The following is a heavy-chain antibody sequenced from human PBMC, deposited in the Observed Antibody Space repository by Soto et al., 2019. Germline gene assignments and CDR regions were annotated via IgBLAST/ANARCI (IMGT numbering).Heavy chain of an antibody. CDR2: IYSDGST. J-gene: IGHJ6*02. CDR1: GFTVSSNY. V-gene: IGHV3-53*01. D-gene: IGHD3-16*01. CDR3: ARDWVNVQYYYYDMDV. Sequence: LRLSCAASGFTVSSNYMNWVRQAPGKGLEWVSLIYSDGSTYYADSVKGRFTISRDDSKNTLFLQMNNLRAEDTAVYYCARDWVNVQYYYYDMDVWGQGTTVTVSS.